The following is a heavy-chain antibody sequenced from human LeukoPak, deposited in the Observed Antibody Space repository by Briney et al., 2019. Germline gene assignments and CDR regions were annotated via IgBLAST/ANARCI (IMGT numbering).Heavy chain of an antibody. D-gene: IGHD2/OR15-2a*01. CDR3: ARLLSNYYYYMDV. V-gene: IGHV3-7*01. CDR1: GFTFSSYW. J-gene: IGHJ6*03. CDR2: IKQDGSEE. Sequence: GGSLRLSCAASGFTFSSYWMSWVRQAPGKGLEWVANIKQDGSEEYYVDSVKGRFTISRDNAKNSLYLQMNSLTAEGTAVYYCARLLSNYYYYMDVWGKGTTVTVSS.